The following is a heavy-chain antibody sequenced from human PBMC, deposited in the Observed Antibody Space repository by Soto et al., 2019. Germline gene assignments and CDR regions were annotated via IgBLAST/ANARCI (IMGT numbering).Heavy chain of an antibody. CDR1: GYIFTGYH. V-gene: IGHV1-2*02. CDR2: INPNSGDT. Sequence: ASVKVSCKASGYIFTGYHIHWVRQAPGRGLEWMGWINPNSGDTEYAQNFQGRVTMTRDTSFNLVYMEMSGLMSGDTAVYYCARDARGTRGFDEMDIWGQGTTVTVSS. CDR3: ARDARGTRGFDEMDI. D-gene: IGHD3-9*01. J-gene: IGHJ6*02.